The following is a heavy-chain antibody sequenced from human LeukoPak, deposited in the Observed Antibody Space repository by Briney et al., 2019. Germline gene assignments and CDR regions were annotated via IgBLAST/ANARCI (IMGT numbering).Heavy chain of an antibody. CDR1: GFTFTTYA. CDR2: LSGGSGST. V-gene: IGHV3-23*01. J-gene: IGHJ4*02. D-gene: IGHD2-15*01. Sequence: GGSLRLSCAASGFTFTTYAMNWVRQAPGEGLEWVSGLSGGSGSTYYADSVKGRFSISRDNSKNNLYLQMNSLRADDTAVYYCAKVYCSGGSCYFDYWGQGTLVTVSS. CDR3: AKVYCSGGSCYFDY.